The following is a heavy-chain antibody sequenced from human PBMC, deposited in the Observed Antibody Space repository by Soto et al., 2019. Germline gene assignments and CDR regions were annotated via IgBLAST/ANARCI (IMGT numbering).Heavy chain of an antibody. J-gene: IGHJ4*02. CDR1: GVSISSGGYS. D-gene: IGHD1-1*01. V-gene: IGHV4-30-2*01. CDR3: ARGTTIFYDY. CDR2: IYHSGST. Sequence: SETLSLTCAVSGVSISSGGYSWSWIRQPPGKGLEWIGYIYHSGSTYYNPSLKNRVTISVDRSKNQFSLKLSSVTAADTAVYYCARGTTIFYDYWGQGTLVTVSS.